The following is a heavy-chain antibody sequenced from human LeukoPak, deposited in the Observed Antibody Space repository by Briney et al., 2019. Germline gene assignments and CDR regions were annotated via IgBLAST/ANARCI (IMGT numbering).Heavy chain of an antibody. CDR2: ISSGSSYI. J-gene: IGHJ6*02. D-gene: IGHD3-10*01. CDR1: GFTFSSYS. Sequence: GGSLRLSCAASGFTFSSYSMNWVRQAPGKGLEWVSSISSGSSYIYYADSVKGRFTISRDNAKNSLYLQMNSLRAEDTAVYYCARDLINVLLWFGELSYYYGMDVWGQGTTVTVSS. CDR3: ARDLINVLLWFGELSYYYGMDV. V-gene: IGHV3-21*01.